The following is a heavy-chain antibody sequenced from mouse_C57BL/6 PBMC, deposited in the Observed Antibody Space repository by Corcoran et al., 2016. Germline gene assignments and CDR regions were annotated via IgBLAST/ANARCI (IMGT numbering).Heavy chain of an antibody. V-gene: IGHV3-6*01. Sequence: DVQLQESGPGLVKPSQSLSLTCSVTGYSITSGYYWNWIRQFPGNKLEWMGYISYDGSNNYNPSLKNRISITRDTSKNQFFLKLNSVTTEDTATYYCARWIYSSPYYFDYWGQGTTLTVSS. CDR2: ISYDGSN. J-gene: IGHJ2*01. CDR1: GYSITSGYY. CDR3: ARWIYSSPYYFDY. D-gene: IGHD2-12*01.